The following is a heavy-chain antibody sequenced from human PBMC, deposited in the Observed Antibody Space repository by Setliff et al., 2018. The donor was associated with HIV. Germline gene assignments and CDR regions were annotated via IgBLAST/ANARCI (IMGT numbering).Heavy chain of an antibody. CDR1: GFTFSSYS. CDR2: ISSSSSTI. CDR3: ASDLYSSGWRWGAFDI. Sequence: LSCAASGFTFSSYSMNWVRQAPGKGLEWVSYISSSSSTIYYADSVKGRFTISRDNAKNSLYLQMNSLRAEDTAVYYCASDLYSSGWRWGAFDIWGQGTTVTVSS. J-gene: IGHJ3*02. D-gene: IGHD6-19*01. V-gene: IGHV3-48*01.